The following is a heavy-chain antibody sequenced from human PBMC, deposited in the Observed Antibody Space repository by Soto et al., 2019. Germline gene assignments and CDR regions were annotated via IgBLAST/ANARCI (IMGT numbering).Heavy chain of an antibody. Sequence: GGSLRLSCAASGFTLSDYWMSWVRQAPGKGLEWVANIKQDGSEKNYVDSVKGRFTISRGNSKNTLYLQMNSLRAEDTAVYYCAKDLWAVAGTGWGQGTLVTVSS. CDR2: IKQDGSEK. J-gene: IGHJ4*02. D-gene: IGHD6-19*01. V-gene: IGHV3-7*01. CDR1: GFTLSDYW. CDR3: AKDLWAVAGTG.